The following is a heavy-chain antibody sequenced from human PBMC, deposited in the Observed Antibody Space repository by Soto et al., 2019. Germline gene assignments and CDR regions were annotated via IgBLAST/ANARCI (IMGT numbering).Heavy chain of an antibody. CDR1: GFSLSNGKVG. CDR3: ARILFGRSVAGGYFYMDV. D-gene: IGHD6-19*01. V-gene: IGHV2-26*01. CDR2: IFSNDEK. Sequence: SGPTLVNPTETLTLTCTVSGFSLSNGKVGVRWIRQPPGKALEWLAHIFSNDEKSYRTSLKSRLTISEDTSTSQVVLTMTNVDPVDTATFYCARILFGRSVAGGYFYMDVWGKGTTVTVSS. J-gene: IGHJ6*03.